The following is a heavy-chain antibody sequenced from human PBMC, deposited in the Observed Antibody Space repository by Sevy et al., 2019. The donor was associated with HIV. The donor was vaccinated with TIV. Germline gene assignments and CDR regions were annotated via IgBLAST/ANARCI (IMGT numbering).Heavy chain of an antibody. D-gene: IGHD6-19*01. CDR3: AIIGYSSGWEEGDY. V-gene: IGHV4-39*01. Sequence: SETLSLTCTVSGGSISSSSYYWGWIRQPPGKGLVWIGSIYYSGSTYYNPSLKSRVTISVDTSKNQFSLKLSSVTAADTAVYYCAIIGYSSGWEEGDYWGQGTLVTVSS. J-gene: IGHJ4*02. CDR2: IYYSGST. CDR1: GGSISSSSYY.